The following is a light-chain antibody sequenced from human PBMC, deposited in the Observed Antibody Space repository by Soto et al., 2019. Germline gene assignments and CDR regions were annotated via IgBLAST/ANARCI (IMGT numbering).Light chain of an antibody. CDR1: SSDVGGYNF. V-gene: IGLV2-14*01. J-gene: IGLJ1*01. Sequence: QSVLTQPASVSGSPGQSVTISCTGTSSDVGGYNFVSWYQQHPGKAPKLMIYDVTYRPSGISNRFSGSKSGNTASLTISGLQTENEGDYYCSSYTSSSTLVFGSGTKLTVL. CDR3: SSYTSSSTLV. CDR2: DVT.